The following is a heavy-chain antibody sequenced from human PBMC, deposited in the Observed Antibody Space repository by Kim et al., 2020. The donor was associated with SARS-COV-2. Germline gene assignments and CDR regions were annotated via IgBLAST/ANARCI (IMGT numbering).Heavy chain of an antibody. V-gene: IGHV3-30*07. J-gene: IGHJ3*02. D-gene: IGHD6-19*01. CDR3: ATALIAVVGGTHDAFDI. Sequence: VKGRFTISRDNSKKALYLQMNSLRAEDTAVYYCATALIAVVGGTHDAFDIWGQGTMVTVSS.